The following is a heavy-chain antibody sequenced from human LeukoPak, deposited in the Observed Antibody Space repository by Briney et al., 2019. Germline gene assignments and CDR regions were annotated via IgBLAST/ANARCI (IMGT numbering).Heavy chain of an antibody. CDR3: ARRPSSSSYYGSGFNLFDP. V-gene: IGHV4-34*01. CDR2: INHSGSN. J-gene: IGHJ5*02. Sequence: PSETLSLTCAVYGGSLSVYYWRWIRQPPGKGLEWIGEINHSGSNNYNPSRKSRVTISVDTSMNQFSLKLSSVAAADTAVYYGARRPSSSSYYGSGFNLFDPGGQGTVVTVS. D-gene: IGHD3-10*01. CDR1: GGSLSVYY.